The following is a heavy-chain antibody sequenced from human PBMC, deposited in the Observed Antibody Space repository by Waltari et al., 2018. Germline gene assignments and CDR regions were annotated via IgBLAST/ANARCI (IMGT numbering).Heavy chain of an antibody. J-gene: IGHJ4*02. D-gene: IGHD2-21*02. CDR2: IKSKTDGGTI. CDR3: TTGFEGGGNSIVY. Sequence: EVQLVESGGGLVKPGGSLRLSCAASGFIFRNAWMSWVRQAPGKGLEWVGRIKSKTDGGTIEHAAPVKGRFTISRDDSENTLYLQMNSLKTEDTAVYYCTTGFEGGGNSIVYWGQGTLVTVSS. CDR1: GFIFRNAW. V-gene: IGHV3-15*01.